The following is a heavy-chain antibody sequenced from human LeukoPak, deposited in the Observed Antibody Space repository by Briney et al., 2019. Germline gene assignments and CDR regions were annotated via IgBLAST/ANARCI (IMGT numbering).Heavy chain of an antibody. Sequence: GGSLRLSCAASGFTFSSYAMSWVRQAPGKGLEWVSAISGSGGSTYYADSVKGRFTISRDNAKNSLYLQMNSLRAEDTAVYYCARITGSSSWFPGAYYYYYMDVWGKGTTVTVSS. V-gene: IGHV3-23*01. J-gene: IGHJ6*03. CDR1: GFTFSSYA. D-gene: IGHD6-13*01. CDR3: ARITGSSSWFPGAYYYYYMDV. CDR2: ISGSGGST.